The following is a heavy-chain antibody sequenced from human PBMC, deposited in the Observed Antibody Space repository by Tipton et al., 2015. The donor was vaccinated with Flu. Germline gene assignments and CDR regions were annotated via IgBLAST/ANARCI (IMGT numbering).Heavy chain of an antibody. CDR3: ARDSADRPFDY. J-gene: IGHJ4*02. Sequence: SLRLSCAASGFSFSGYSMNWVRQAPGKGLEWISYITSSGDTIIYSDSVRGRFTISRDNAKKSLYLQMSSLRDDDTAVYHCARDSADRPFDYWGQGTRVIVSS. CDR2: ITSSGDTI. D-gene: IGHD6-6*01. CDR1: GFSFSGYS. V-gene: IGHV3-48*02.